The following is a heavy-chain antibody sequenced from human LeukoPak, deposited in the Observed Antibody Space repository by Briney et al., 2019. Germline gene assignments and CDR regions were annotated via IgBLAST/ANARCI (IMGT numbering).Heavy chain of an antibody. D-gene: IGHD3-3*01. CDR2: ISAYNGKT. CDR3: ATSASYDFWGGE. Sequence: ASVKVSCKASGYTFISYGITWVRQAPGQGLEWMGWISAYNGKTNCAQNLQGRVTMTTDTSTSTAHMELRSLRSDDTAMYYCATSASYDFWGGEWGKETLISVSS. J-gene: IGHJ4*02. CDR1: GYTFISYG. V-gene: IGHV1-18*01.